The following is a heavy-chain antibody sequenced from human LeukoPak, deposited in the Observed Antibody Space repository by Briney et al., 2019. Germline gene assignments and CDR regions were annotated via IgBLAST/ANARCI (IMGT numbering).Heavy chain of an antibody. CDR3: ARPRRPYYYDSSGLDYYYMDV. CDR1: GFTFSSYW. V-gene: IGHV3-74*01. Sequence: PGGSLRLSCAASGFTFSSYWMHWVRQAPGKGLVWVSRINPDGSSTSYADSVKGRFTISRDNAKNTLHLQMNSVRAEDTAVYYCARPRRPYYYDSSGLDYYYMDVWGKGTTVTVSS. J-gene: IGHJ6*03. CDR2: INPDGSST. D-gene: IGHD3-22*01.